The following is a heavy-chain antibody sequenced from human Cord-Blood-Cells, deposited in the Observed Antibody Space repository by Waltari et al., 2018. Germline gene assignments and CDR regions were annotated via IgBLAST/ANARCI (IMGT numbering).Heavy chain of an antibody. Sequence: QVQLVQSGAEVKKPGSSVKVSCKASGGTFSSYAISWVRQAPGQGLEWMGRIIPILGIANYAQKFQGRVTITADKSTSTAYMELSSLRSEDTAVYYCARSRLRGSSSWYGYWGQGTLVTVSS. CDR2: IIPILGIA. V-gene: IGHV1-69*09. CDR3: ARSRLRGSSSWYGY. J-gene: IGHJ4*02. CDR1: GGTFSSYA. D-gene: IGHD6-13*01.